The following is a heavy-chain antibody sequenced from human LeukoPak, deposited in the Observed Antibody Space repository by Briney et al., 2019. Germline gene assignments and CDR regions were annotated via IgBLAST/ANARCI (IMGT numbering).Heavy chain of an antibody. CDR1: GVSISSGGYY. V-gene: IGHV4-31*03. Sequence: SETLSLTCTVSGVSISSGGYYWSWIRQHPGKGLEWIGYIYYSGSTYYNPSLKSRVTISVDTSKNQFSLKLSSVTAADTAVYYCARGPGITIFGVVITDFDYWGQGTLVTVSS. J-gene: IGHJ4*02. CDR3: ARGPGITIFGVVITDFDY. D-gene: IGHD3-3*01. CDR2: IYYSGST.